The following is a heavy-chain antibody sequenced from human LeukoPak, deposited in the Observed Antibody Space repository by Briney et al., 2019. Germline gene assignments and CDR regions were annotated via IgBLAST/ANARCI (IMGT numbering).Heavy chain of an antibody. CDR3: ARVSYGSGTTYYYYYMDV. D-gene: IGHD1-14*01. V-gene: IGHV3-74*01. Sequence: PGGSLRLSCTASGFTFSSYWMHWVRQAPGKGLVWVSRINSDGSSTSYADSVKGRFTISRDNAKNSLYLQMDSLRAEDTAVYYCARVSYGSGTTYYYYYMDVWGEGTTVTVSS. CDR1: GFTFSSYW. CDR2: INSDGSST. J-gene: IGHJ6*03.